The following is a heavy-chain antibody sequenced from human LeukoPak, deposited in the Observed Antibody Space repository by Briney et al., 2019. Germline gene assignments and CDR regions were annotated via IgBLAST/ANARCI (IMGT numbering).Heavy chain of an antibody. CDR2: LSYHGRNK. V-gene: IGHV3-30*03. Sequence: PLGGSLRLSCAASRFIFSSYDMHWVRQAPGKGLEWVAALSYHGRNKYYADSVKGRFTISRDNSENTLYLQINSLRAEDTAVYYCATLSGDSHGYDYWGLGTLVTVSS. CDR1: RFIFSSYD. D-gene: IGHD5-18*01. J-gene: IGHJ4*02. CDR3: ATLSGDSHGYDY.